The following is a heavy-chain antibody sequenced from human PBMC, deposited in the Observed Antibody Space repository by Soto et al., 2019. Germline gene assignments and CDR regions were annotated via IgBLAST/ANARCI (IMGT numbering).Heavy chain of an antibody. D-gene: IGHD4-17*01. V-gene: IGHV4-31*03. CDR2: IYYSGST. Sequence: KTSETLSLTCTVSGGSISSGGYYWSWIRQHPGKGLEWIGYIYYSGSTYYNPSLKSRVTISVDTSKNQFSLKLSSVTAADTAVYYCALHDYGDYVPTHWGQGTLVTVSS. J-gene: IGHJ4*02. CDR1: GGSISSGGYY. CDR3: ALHDYGDYVPTH.